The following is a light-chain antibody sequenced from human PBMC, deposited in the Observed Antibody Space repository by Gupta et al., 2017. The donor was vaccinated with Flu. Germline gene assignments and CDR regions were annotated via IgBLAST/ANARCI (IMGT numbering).Light chain of an antibody. CDR1: QNINND. CDR2: GAS. J-gene: IGKJ1*01. V-gene: IGKV3-15*01. Sequence: EIVMTQSPATLSVSPGERTTLSCRASQNINNDLAWYQQKPGQTPRLLIYGASTRATGIPDRFSGSGSGTEFTLTISSLQFEDFAVYYCQQYNNRPPWTFGQGTKVEIK. CDR3: QQYNNRPPWT.